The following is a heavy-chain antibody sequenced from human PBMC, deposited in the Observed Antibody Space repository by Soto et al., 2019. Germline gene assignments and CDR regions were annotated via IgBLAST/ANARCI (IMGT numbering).Heavy chain of an antibody. Sequence: PSETLSLTCTVSGGSISSYYWSWIRQPPGKGLEWIGYIYYSGSTNYNPSLKSRVTISVDTSKNQFSLKLSSVTAADTAVYYCAKVPLRPYYIDYWGQGALVTVSS. CDR2: IYYSGST. CDR3: AKVPLRPYYIDY. CDR1: GGSISSYY. J-gene: IGHJ4*02. V-gene: IGHV4-59*01. D-gene: IGHD4-17*01.